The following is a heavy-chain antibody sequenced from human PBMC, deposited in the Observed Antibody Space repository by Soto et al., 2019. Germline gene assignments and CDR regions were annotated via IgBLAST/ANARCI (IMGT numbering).Heavy chain of an antibody. CDR2: INSDGSST. CDR1: GFTFSSYW. D-gene: IGHD3-22*01. CDR3: ARDTTYFYDSSGYYDY. Sequence: EVQLVESGGGLVQPGGSLRLSCAASGFTFSSYWMHWVRQAPGKGLVWVSRINSDGSSTSYADSVKGRFTISRDNAKKTLYLQMNSLRDEDTAVYYCARDTTYFYDSSGYYDYWGQGTLVTVSS. V-gene: IGHV3-74*01. J-gene: IGHJ4*02.